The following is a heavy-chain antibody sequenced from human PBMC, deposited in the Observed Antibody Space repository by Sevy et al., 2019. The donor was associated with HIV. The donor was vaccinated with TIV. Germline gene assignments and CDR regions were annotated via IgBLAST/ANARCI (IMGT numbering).Heavy chain of an antibody. CDR1: GYTFTSYG. V-gene: IGHV1-18*01. D-gene: IGHD5-12*01. Sequence: ASVKVSCKASGYTFTSYGISWVRQAPGQGLEWMGWISAYNGNTNYAQKLQGRVTMTTDTSTSTAYMELRSLRSDDTAVDYCARDWRDGYNSWIYSYYYYGMDVWGQGTTVTVSS. J-gene: IGHJ6*02. CDR2: ISAYNGNT. CDR3: ARDWRDGYNSWIYSYYYYGMDV.